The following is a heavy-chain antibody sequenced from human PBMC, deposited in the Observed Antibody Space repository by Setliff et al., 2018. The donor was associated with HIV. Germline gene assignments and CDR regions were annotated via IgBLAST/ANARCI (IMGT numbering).Heavy chain of an antibody. V-gene: IGHV4-61*09. CDR1: GGSIRSGAYY. CDR2: FYGTAST. D-gene: IGHD3-3*02. Sequence: PSETLSLTCTVPGGSIRSGAYYWNWIRQSAGKGLEWIGHFYGTASTNYSPSLKSRLTISVDTWENEVSLKLSSVTAADTAIYYCARGDQLGLDIWGQGTKVTVSS. J-gene: IGHJ3*02. CDR3: ARGDQLGLDI.